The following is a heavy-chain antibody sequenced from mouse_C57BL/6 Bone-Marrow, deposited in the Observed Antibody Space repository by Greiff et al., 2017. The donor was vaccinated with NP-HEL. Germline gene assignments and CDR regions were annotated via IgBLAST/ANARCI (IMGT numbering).Heavy chain of an antibody. CDR1: GFTFSSYA. Sequence: EVKLMESGAGLVKPGGSLKLSCAASGFTFSSYAMSWVRQTPEKRLEWVAYISRGGDYNYYADTVKGRFTFSRDNARNTLYLQMSSLKSEDTAMYYCTRENDYGNRAFAYWGQGTMVTVSA. CDR3: TRENDYGNRAFAY. D-gene: IGHD1-1*01. V-gene: IGHV5-9-1*02. J-gene: IGHJ3*01. CDR2: ISRGGDYN.